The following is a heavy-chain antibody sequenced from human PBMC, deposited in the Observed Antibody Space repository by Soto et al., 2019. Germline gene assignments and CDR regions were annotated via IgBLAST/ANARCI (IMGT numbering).Heavy chain of an antibody. CDR1: GRTFSSYA. J-gene: IGHJ4*02. V-gene: IGHV1-69*13. Sequence: GASVMVSCKASGRTFSSYAISWVRQAPGQGLEWMGGIIPIFGTANYAQKFQGRVTITADESTSTAYMELSSLRSEDTAVYYCATVQLSGRYYSSKLVPRRQAKSYDFDFRGQGTTVTVSS. CDR2: IIPIFGTA. D-gene: IGHD1-26*01. CDR3: ATVQLSGRYYSSKLVPRRQAKSYDFDF.